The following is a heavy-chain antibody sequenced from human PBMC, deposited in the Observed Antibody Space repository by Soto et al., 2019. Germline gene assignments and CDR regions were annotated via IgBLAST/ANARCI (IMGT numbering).Heavy chain of an antibody. Sequence: PSETLSLTCTVSGGSISSYYWSWIRQPPGKGLEWIGYIYYSGSTNYNPSLKSRVTISVDTSKNQFSLKLSSVTAADTAVYYCARAFLKPHEEGIAVAGTLDYWGQGTLVTAPQ. CDR1: GGSISSYY. CDR2: IYYSGST. CDR3: ARAFLKPHEEGIAVAGTLDY. V-gene: IGHV4-59*01. J-gene: IGHJ4*02. D-gene: IGHD6-19*01.